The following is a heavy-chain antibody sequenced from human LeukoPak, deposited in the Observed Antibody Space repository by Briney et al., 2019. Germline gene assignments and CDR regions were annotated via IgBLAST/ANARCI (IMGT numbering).Heavy chain of an antibody. V-gene: IGHV3-21*01. CDR2: ISSSSSCI. Sequence: PGGSLRLSCAASGFTFSSYSMNWVRQAPGKGLEWVSSISSSSSCIYYADSVKGRFTISRDNAKNSLYLQMHSLRAEDTAVYYCARDQPYSNYAIDYWGQGTLVTVSS. CDR1: GFTFSSYS. J-gene: IGHJ4*02. CDR3: ARDQPYSNYAIDY. D-gene: IGHD4-11*01.